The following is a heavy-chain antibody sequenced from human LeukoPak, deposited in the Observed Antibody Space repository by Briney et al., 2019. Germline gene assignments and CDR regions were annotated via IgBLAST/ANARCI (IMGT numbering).Heavy chain of an antibody. CDR1: GYTFTSYG. CDR2: ISAYNGNT. CDR3: ARDRDFWSGYNWFDP. J-gene: IGHJ5*02. V-gene: IGHV1-18*01. D-gene: IGHD3-3*01. Sequence: ASVKVSCKASGYTFTSYGISWVRQAPGQGLEWMGWISAYNGNTNYAQKLRGRVTMTTDTSTSTAYMELRSLRSDDTAVYYCARDRDFWSGYNWFDPWGQGTLVTVSS.